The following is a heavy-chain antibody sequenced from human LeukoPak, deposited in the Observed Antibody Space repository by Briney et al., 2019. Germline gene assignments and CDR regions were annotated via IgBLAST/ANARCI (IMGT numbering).Heavy chain of an antibody. CDR2: INPNSGGT. CDR1: GYTFTNYG. V-gene: IGHV1-18*01. CDR3: ARDNSVEDTAWWFDP. D-gene: IGHD4-23*01. J-gene: IGHJ5*02. Sequence: GASVKVSCKASGYTFTNYGISWVRQAPGQGLEWMGWINPNSGGTNYAQKFQGRVTMTRDMSTSTDYMELSSLRSEDTAVYYCARDNSVEDTAWWFDPWGQGTLVTVSS.